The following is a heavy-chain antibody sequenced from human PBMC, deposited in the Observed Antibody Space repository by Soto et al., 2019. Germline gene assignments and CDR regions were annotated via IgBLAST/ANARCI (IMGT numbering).Heavy chain of an antibody. J-gene: IGHJ4*02. D-gene: IGHD2-2*02. CDR1: GGTFSSYT. V-gene: IGHV1-69*02. CDR2: IIPILGIA. Sequence: QVQLVQSGAEVKKPGSAVKISCKASGGTFSSYTISRVRQAPGQGVEWMGRIIPILGIANYAQKFQGRVTITADKSTSTAYMELSSLRSEDTAVYYCAMEYCSSTSCYRDYWGQGTLVTVSS. CDR3: AMEYCSSTSCYRDY.